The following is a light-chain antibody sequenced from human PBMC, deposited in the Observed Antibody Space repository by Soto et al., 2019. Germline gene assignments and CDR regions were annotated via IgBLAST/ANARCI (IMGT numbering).Light chain of an antibody. CDR3: QKCNSAPFT. V-gene: IGKV1-27*01. Sequence: DIQMTQSPSSLSASVGDRVTITCRASQGISNYLAWYQQKPGKVPKLLIYAASPLQSGVPSRFSCSGSGTDFTITISSLQPEDVATYYCQKCNSAPFTFGPGTKVDIK. CDR2: AAS. CDR1: QGISNY. J-gene: IGKJ3*01.